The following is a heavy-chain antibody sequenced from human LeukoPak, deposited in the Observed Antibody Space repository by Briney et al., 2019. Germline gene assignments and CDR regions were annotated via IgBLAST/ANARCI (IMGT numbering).Heavy chain of an antibody. CDR1: GGSISSYY. CDR3: ARHIYGSDYFDY. J-gene: IGHJ4*02. D-gene: IGHD3-10*01. CDR2: LHYSGST. Sequence: SETLSPTCTVSGGSISSYYWSWIRQPPGKGLERLGYLHYSGSTNYNPSLKSRVTISVDTSKNQFSLILTSVTAADTAVYYCARHIYGSDYFDYWGQGTLVTVSS. V-gene: IGHV4-59*01.